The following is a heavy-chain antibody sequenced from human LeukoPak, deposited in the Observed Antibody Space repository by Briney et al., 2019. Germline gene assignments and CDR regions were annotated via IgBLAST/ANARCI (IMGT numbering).Heavy chain of an antibody. CDR1: GFTFSSYA. J-gene: IGHJ4*02. V-gene: IGHV3-74*01. D-gene: IGHD1-14*01. CDR2: INSGGSDS. Sequence: GGSLRLSCAASGFTFSSYAMSWVRHAPGKGLVWVSRINSGGSDSIYADSVKGRFTISRGNAQNTVYLQMNSLRAEDTAIYYCARGHSTGCFDYWGQGTLVTVSS. CDR3: ARGHSTGCFDY.